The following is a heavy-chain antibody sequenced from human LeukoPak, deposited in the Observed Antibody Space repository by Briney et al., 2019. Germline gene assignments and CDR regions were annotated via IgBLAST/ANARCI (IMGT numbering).Heavy chain of an antibody. V-gene: IGHV4-34*01. J-gene: IGHJ4*02. CDR3: AKMVDTAMVGGLYFDY. CDR1: GGSFSGYY. D-gene: IGHD5-18*01. CDR2: INHSRST. Sequence: PSETLSLTCAVYGGSFSGYYWSWIRQPPGKGLEWIGEINHSRSTNYNPSLKSRVTISVDTSKNQFSLKLSSVTAADTAVYYCAKMVDTAMVGGLYFDYWGQGTLVTVSS.